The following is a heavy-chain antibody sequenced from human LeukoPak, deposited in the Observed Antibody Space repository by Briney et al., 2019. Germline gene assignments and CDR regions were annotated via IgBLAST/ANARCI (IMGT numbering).Heavy chain of an antibody. CDR3: ARHIRCMEWYSSAY. J-gene: IGHJ4*02. Sequence: GESLKISCMGSGYSFTSYWISWVRQMPGKGLEWMGRIDPSDSYTNYSPSFQGHVTISADKSISTAYLQWSSLKASDTAMYYCARHIRCMEWYSSAYWGQGTLVTVSS. CDR1: GYSFTSYW. CDR2: IDPSDSYT. V-gene: IGHV5-10-1*01. D-gene: IGHD3-3*01.